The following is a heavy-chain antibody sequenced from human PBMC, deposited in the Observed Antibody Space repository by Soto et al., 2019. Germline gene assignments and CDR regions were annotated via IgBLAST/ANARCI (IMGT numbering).Heavy chain of an antibody. CDR1: GGTFSSYA. CDR3: ARDHVGAASPLVWFDP. D-gene: IGHD2-15*01. V-gene: IGHV1-69*01. CDR2: IIPIFGTA. J-gene: IGHJ5*02. Sequence: QVQLVQSGAEVKKPGSSVKVSCKASGGTFSSYAISWVRQAPGQGLEWMGGIIPIFGTANYAQKFQGRVTITAYESTSTAYMELSSLRSEDTAEYYCARDHVGAASPLVWFDPWGQGTLVTVSS.